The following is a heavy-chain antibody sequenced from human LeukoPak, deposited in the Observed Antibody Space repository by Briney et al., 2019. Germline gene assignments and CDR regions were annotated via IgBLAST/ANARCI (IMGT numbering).Heavy chain of an antibody. CDR2: ISYDGSNK. V-gene: IGHV3-30*01. J-gene: IGHJ4*02. Sequence: GGSLRLSCAASGYTFSSYAMRWVRQAPGKGLEWVAVISYDGSNKYYADSVKGRFTISRDNSKNTLYLQMNSLRAEDTAVYYCATERYQLLYATNYFDYWGQGTLVTVSS. CDR3: ATERYQLLYATNYFDY. D-gene: IGHD2-2*02. CDR1: GYTFSSYA.